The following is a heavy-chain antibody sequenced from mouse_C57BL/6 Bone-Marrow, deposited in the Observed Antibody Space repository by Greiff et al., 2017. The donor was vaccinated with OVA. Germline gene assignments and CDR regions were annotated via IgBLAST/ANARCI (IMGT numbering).Heavy chain of an antibody. Sequence: QVPLQQSGAELVKPGASVKLSCKASGYTFTSYWMHWVKQRPGQGLELIGYINPSSGYTKYNQKFKDKATLTADKSSSTAYMQLSSLTYEDAAVYCCAITVVGDYWGQGTTLTVSS. CDR2: INPSSGYT. D-gene: IGHD1-1*01. CDR1: GYTFTSYW. V-gene: IGHV1-7*01. CDR3: AITVVGDY. J-gene: IGHJ2*01.